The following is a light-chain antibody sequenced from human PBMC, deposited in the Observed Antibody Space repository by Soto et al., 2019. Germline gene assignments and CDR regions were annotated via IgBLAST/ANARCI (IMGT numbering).Light chain of an antibody. CDR2: DVS. CDR1: QSITSW. CDR3: QQYHTFWT. J-gene: IGKJ1*01. V-gene: IGKV1-5*01. Sequence: DIQMTQSPSTLSASVGDRVTITFRASQSITSWLAWYQQKPGKAPKLLIYDVSNLESGVPSRFSGSGSETEFTLTISSLQPDDVATYYCQQYHTFWTFGQGTKVDNK.